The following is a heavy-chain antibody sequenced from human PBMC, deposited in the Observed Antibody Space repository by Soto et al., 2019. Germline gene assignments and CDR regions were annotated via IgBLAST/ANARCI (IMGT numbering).Heavy chain of an antibody. CDR2: VFYTGRA. J-gene: IGHJ6*02. Sequence: PSETLSLTCTVSGGSLGSYYWSWIRQPPGRGLEWIGYVFYTGRANYNPSLKSRVTISVDTSKNQFSLKLSSVTAADTAVYYCARELAAGYYGMDVWGQGTTVTVSS. CDR3: ARELAAGYYGMDV. V-gene: IGHV4-59*01. CDR1: GGSLGSYY. D-gene: IGHD6-13*01.